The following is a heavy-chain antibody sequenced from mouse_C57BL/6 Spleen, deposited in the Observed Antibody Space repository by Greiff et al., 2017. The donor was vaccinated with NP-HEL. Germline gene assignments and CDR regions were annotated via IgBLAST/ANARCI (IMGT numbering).Heavy chain of an antibody. Sequence: EVQLQQSGPELVKPGASVKISCKASGYTFTDYYMNWVKQSHGKSLEWIGDINPNNGGTNYNQKFKGKATLTVDKSSSTAYMELRSLTSEDSAVYYFAIDATFDYWGQGTTLSVSS. V-gene: IGHV1-26*01. CDR3: AIDATFDY. CDR2: INPNNGGT. D-gene: IGHD6-1*01. J-gene: IGHJ2*01. CDR1: GYTFTDYY.